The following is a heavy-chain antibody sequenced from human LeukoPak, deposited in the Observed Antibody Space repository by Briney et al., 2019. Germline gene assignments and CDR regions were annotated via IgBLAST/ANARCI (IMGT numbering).Heavy chain of an antibody. CDR2: TYTGGST. CDR3: ARVDVVTVGKNAFDI. CDR1: GFTVSSNY. Sequence: GGSLTLSFAASGFTVSSNYMSWVRQAPGKGLEWVSVTYTGGSTNYADSVKGRFSISRDNSKNTLYLQMNSLRAEDTAVYYCARVDVVTVGKNAFDIWGQGTMVTVSS. J-gene: IGHJ3*02. D-gene: IGHD4-23*01. V-gene: IGHV3-53*01.